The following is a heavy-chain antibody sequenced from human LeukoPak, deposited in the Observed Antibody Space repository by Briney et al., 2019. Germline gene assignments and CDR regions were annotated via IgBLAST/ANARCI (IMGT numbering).Heavy chain of an antibody. V-gene: IGHV3-9*01. CDR2: ISWNSGSI. CDR1: GFTFDDYA. Sequence: GGSLRLSCAASGFTFDDYAMHWVRQAPGKGLEWVSGISWNSGSIGYADSVKGRFTISRDNAKNSLYLQMNSLRAEDTALYYCAKSSHPNIVVVVAATHYFDYWGQGTLVTVSS. J-gene: IGHJ4*02. D-gene: IGHD2-15*01. CDR3: AKSSHPNIVVVVAATHYFDY.